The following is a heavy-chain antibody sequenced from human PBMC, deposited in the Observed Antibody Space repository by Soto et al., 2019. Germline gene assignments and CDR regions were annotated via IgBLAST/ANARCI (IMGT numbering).Heavy chain of an antibody. J-gene: IGHJ3*02. Sequence: EVQLVESGGGLVLPGGSLRLSCAASRFTFSNYEMNWVRQAPGKGLEWVSYIGSGGRTTYYADSLKGRFTISRDNAKNSLYLQMNSRRAEDTAVYYCATRSGGGGAFDIWGQGTMVTVSS. CDR3: ATRSGGGGAFDI. CDR2: IGSGGRTT. V-gene: IGHV3-48*03. D-gene: IGHD3-10*01. CDR1: RFTFSNYE.